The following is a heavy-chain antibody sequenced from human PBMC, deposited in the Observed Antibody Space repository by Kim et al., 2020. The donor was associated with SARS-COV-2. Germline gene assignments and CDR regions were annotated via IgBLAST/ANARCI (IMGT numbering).Heavy chain of an antibody. CDR3: ARKHSSSWHYWYFDL. CDR2: ISYDGSNK. V-gene: IGHV3-30*04. J-gene: IGHJ2*01. CDR1: GFTFSSYA. D-gene: IGHD6-13*01. Sequence: GGSLRLSCAASGFTFSSYAMHWVRQAPGKGLEWVAVISYDGSNKYYADSVKGRFTISRDNSKNTLYLQMNSLRAEDTAVYYCARKHSSSWHYWYFDLWGR.